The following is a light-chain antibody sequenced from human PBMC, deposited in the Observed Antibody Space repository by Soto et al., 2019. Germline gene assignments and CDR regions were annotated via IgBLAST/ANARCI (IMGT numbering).Light chain of an antibody. CDR1: QSISSW. CDR3: QQYNSGWT. CDR2: DAS. Sequence: DIQMTQSPSTLSASVGDRVTITCRASQSISSWLAWYQQKPGKAPKLLIYDASSLESGVPSRFSGSGSGTEFTLTISSLQPDDFATYYCQQYNSGWTLGQGTKVDIK. V-gene: IGKV1-5*01. J-gene: IGKJ1*01.